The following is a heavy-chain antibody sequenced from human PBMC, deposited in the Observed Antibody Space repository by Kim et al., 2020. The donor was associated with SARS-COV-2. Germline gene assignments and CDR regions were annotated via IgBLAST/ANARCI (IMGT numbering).Heavy chain of an antibody. CDR2: IYYSGST. J-gene: IGHJ6*02. CDR1: GGSISSYY. CDR3: ARDTYDFWRRGYYGMDV. V-gene: IGHV4-59*13. D-gene: IGHD3-3*01. Sequence: SETLSLTCTVSGGSISSYYWSWIRQPPGKGLEWIGYIYYSGSTNYNPSLKSRVTISVDTSKNQFSLKLSSVTAADTAVYYCARDTYDFWRRGYYGMDVWGQGTTVTVSS.